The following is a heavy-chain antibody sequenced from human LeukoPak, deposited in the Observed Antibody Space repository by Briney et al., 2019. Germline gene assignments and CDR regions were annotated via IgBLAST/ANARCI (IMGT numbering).Heavy chain of an antibody. CDR2: ISAYNGNT. J-gene: IGHJ4*02. CDR1: GYTFTSYD. D-gene: IGHD5-18*01. CDR3: ASAQGDTAMVTFDY. Sequence: ASVKVSCKASGYTFTSYDISWVRQAPGQGLEWMGWISAYNGNTNYAQKLQGRVTMTTDTSTSTAYMELRSLRSDDTAVYYCASAQGDTAMVTFDYWGQGTLVTVSS. V-gene: IGHV1-18*01.